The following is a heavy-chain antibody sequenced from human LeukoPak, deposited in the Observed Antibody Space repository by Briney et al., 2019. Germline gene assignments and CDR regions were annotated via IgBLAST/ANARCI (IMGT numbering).Heavy chain of an antibody. V-gene: IGHV1-2*02. J-gene: IGHJ3*02. Sequence: ASVKVSCKASGYTFTGYYMHWVRQAPGQGLEWMGWINPNSGGTNYAQKFQGRVTMTRDTSISTAYMDLSRLGSDDTAVYYCARADIVGTILTDAFHIWGQGTRVTVSS. CDR3: ARADIVGTILTDAFHI. CDR1: GYTFTGYY. CDR2: INPNSGGT. D-gene: IGHD5-12*01.